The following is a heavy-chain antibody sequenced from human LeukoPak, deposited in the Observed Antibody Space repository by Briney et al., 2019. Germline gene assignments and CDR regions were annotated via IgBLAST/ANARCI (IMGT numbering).Heavy chain of an antibody. CDR1: GGSFSGYY. V-gene: IGHV4-34*01. J-gene: IGHJ6*03. D-gene: IGHD3-10*01. CDR2: INHSGST. CDR3: ARGKQPEGWFGELLNYMDV. Sequence: SETVSLPCAVYGGSFSGYYWSWIRQPPGKGLEWIGEINHSGSTNYNPSLKSRVTISVDTSKNQFSLKLSSVTAADTAVYYCARGKQPEGWFGELLNYMDVWGKGATVTISS.